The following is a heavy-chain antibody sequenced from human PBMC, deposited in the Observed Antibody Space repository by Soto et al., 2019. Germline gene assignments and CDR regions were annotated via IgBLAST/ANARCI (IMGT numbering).Heavy chain of an antibody. D-gene: IGHD3-3*01. CDR2: INAGNGNT. J-gene: IGHJ5*02. V-gene: IGHV1-3*01. CDR3: ARDRFTISGVVSNWFDP. CDR1: GYTFTSYA. Sequence: ASVKVSCKASGYTFTSYAMHWVRQAPGQRLEWMGWINAGNGNTKYSQKFQGRVTITRDTSASTAYMELSSLRSEDTAVYYCARDRFTISGVVSNWFDPWGQGIPVTVSS.